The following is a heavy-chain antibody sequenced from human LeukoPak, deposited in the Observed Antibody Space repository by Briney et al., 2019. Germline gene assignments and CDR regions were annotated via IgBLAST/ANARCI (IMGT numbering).Heavy chain of an antibody. CDR3: ARDGLGSNL. CDR1: GGSISSGGHY. J-gene: IGHJ3*01. Sequence: PSETLSLTCTVSGGSISSGGHYWSWIRQHPEKGLEWIGYIYYSGNTYYNPSLKSRVTISVDTSKNQFSLKLSSVTAADTAVYYCARDGLGSNLWGQGTMVTVSS. D-gene: IGHD1-14*01. V-gene: IGHV4-31*03. CDR2: IYYSGNT.